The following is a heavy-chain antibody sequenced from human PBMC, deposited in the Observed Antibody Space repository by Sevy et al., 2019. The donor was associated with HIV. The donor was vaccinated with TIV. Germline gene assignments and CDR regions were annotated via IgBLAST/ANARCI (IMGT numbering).Heavy chain of an antibody. CDR2: ISYDGSNK. J-gene: IGHJ6*02. V-gene: IGHV3-30*04. CDR1: GFTFSSYA. Sequence: GGSLRLSCAASGFTFSSYAMHWVRQAPGKGLEWVAVISYDGSNKYYADSVKGRFTISRDNSKNTLYLQMNSLRAEDTAVYYCARSVLYYYYGMDVWGQGTTVTVSS. CDR3: ARSVLYYYYGMDV.